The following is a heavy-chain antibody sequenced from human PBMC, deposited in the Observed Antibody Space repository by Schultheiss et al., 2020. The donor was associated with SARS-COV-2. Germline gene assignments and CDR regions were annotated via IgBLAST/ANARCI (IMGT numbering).Heavy chain of an antibody. Sequence: GGSLRLSCAASGFTFSSYEMNWVRQAPGKGLEWVAVISYDGSNKYYADSVKGRFTISRDNSKHSLYLQMNSLRAEDTAVYYCAREDFDSWGQGTLVTVSS. CDR2: ISYDGSNK. CDR3: AREDFDS. CDR1: GFTFSSYE. J-gene: IGHJ4*02. V-gene: IGHV3-30*07.